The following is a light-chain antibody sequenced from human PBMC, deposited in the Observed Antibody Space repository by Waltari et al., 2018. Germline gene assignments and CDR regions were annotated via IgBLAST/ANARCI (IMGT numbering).Light chain of an antibody. J-gene: IGLJ3*02. CDR1: SLRGYK. CDR3: LSRDTTSTRV. Sequence: SKLPKDLLMSLALGRPFSIPCQGNSLRGYKPSWYQQRPGQAPILILYGHNNRPSGVPDRFSGTTSGNTASLTITGAQAEDEADYYCLSRDTTSTRVFGGGTRLTV. CDR2: GHN. V-gene: IGLV3-19*01.